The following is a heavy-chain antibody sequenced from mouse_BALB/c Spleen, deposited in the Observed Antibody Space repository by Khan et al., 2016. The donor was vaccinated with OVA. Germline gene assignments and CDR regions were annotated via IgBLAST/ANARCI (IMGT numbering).Heavy chain of an antibody. CDR2: INPSTGYT. D-gene: IGHD1-1*01. CDR3: ARRGLRWYFDY. Sequence: VELVESGAELAKPGASVKMSCKASGYTFINYWILWVKQRPGQGLERIGYINPSTGYTEYNQNFKDKATLTADKSSSTAYMQLSSLTSEDSAVYYCARRGLRWYFDYWGQGTTLTVSS. CDR1: GYTFINYW. J-gene: IGHJ2*01. V-gene: IGHV1-7*01.